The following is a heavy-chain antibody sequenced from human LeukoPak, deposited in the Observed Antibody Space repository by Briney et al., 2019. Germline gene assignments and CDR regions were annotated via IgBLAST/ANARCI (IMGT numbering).Heavy chain of an antibody. CDR2: IDGSGNT. J-gene: IGHJ4*02. CDR3: ARWCSSSSCYGGYDF. D-gene: IGHD3-22*01. Sequence: SQTLSLTCDVSGVSISNSHWTWVRHPAGKGLERICRIDGSGNTIYNPSLKNRVTMSVDTSKKQFSIIMTSVTAADTAFYYCARWCSSSSCYGGYDFWGQGTPVTVSS. V-gene: IGHV4-59*10. CDR1: GVSISNSH.